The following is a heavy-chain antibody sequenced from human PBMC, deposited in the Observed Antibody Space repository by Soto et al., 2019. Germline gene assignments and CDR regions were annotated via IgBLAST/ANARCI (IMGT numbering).Heavy chain of an antibody. V-gene: IGHV3-23*01. D-gene: IGHD6-19*01. CDR3: ARSLAVAGTRGYFDY. J-gene: IGHJ4*02. CDR2: ISGSGGST. Sequence: PGGSLRLSCAASGFTFSSYAMNWVRQAPGKGLEWVSAISGSGGSTYYADSVRGRFTISRDNSKNTLYLQVNSLRAEDTAVYYSARSLAVAGTRGYFDYWGQGTLVTVSS. CDR1: GFTFSSYA.